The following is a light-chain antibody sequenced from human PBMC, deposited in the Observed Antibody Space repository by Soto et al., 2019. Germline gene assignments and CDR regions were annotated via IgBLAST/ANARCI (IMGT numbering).Light chain of an antibody. CDR2: GAS. Sequence: EIALTQSTGTLSLSPGERATLSCRASQSVSSSYLAWYQQKPGQAPRLLIYGASSRATGIPDRFSGSGSGTDFTLTISRLEPEDFAVYYCQQYGSSLFGQGTKLEIK. CDR1: QSVSSSY. V-gene: IGKV3-20*01. J-gene: IGKJ2*01. CDR3: QQYGSSL.